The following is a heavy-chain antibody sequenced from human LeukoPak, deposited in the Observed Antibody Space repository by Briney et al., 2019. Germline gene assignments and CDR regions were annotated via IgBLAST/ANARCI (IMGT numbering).Heavy chain of an antibody. CDR3: ARIMVRGVTHAFDI. V-gene: IGHV2-70*11. D-gene: IGHD3-10*01. Sequence: SGPTLVNPTQTLTLTCTFSGFSLSTSGVGVSWIRQPPVKALEWLARIDWDDDKYYSTSLKTRLTISKDTSKNQVVLTVTNMNPVDTATYYCARIMVRGVTHAFDIWGQGTMVTVSS. CDR1: GFSLSTSGVG. J-gene: IGHJ3*02. CDR2: IDWDDDK.